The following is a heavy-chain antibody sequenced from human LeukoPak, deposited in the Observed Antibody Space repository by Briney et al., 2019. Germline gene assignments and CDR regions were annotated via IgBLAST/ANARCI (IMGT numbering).Heavy chain of an antibody. CDR2: IYTSGST. CDR1: GGSISSYY. Sequence: SETLSLTCTVSGGSISSYYWSWIRQPPGKGLEWIGRIYTSGSTNYNPSLKSRVTISVDTSKNQFSLKLSSVTAADTAVYYCARDFVTGYYYYYMDVWGKGTTVTVSS. V-gene: IGHV4-4*08. CDR3: ARDFVTGYYYYYMDV. D-gene: IGHD3-16*02. J-gene: IGHJ6*03.